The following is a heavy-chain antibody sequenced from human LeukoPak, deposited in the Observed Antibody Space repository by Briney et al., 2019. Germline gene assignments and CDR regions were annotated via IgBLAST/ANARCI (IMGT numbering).Heavy chain of an antibody. CDR1: GGSFSGYY. CDR2: INHSGST. D-gene: IGHD3-10*01. V-gene: IGHV4-34*01. J-gene: IGHJ4*02. CDR3: ARGLLVRGVPFDY. Sequence: SETLSLTCAVYGGSFSGYYWSWIRQPPGKGLEWNGEINHSGSTNYNPSLKSRVTISVDTSKNQFSLKLSSVTAADTAVYYCARGLLVRGVPFDYWGQGTLVTVSS.